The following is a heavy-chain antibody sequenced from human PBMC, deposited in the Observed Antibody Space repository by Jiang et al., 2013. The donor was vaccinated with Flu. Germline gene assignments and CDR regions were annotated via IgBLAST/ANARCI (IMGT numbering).Heavy chain of an antibody. CDR3: ARDPYDILTGFYKGHGFNI. D-gene: IGHD3-9*01. CDR2: ISGSSGTI. Sequence: QLVESGGGLAQALGGSLRLSCAASGFIFSNYGMNWVRQVPGKGLDWVSYISGSSGTIYYADSVKGRFTISRDNAKHSLYLQMNSLRDEDTAVYYCARDPYDILTGFYKGHGFNIWGQGTKVTVSS. J-gene: IGHJ3*02. V-gene: IGHV3-48*02. CDR1: GFIFSNYG.